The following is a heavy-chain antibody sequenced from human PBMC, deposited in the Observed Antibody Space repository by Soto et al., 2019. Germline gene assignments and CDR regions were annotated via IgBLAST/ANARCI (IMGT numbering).Heavy chain of an antibody. Sequence: EVQLLESGGDLVQPGGSLRLSCAASGFSFSTYGMYWVRQAPGKGLDYVSSISGSGDATAYADSVKGRFTVSRDNSKNTLYPQMNSLRAEDTAVYYCAKAMVWGVTAFDYWGQGTLVTVSS. CDR3: AKAMVWGVTAFDY. J-gene: IGHJ4*02. CDR1: GFSFSTYG. V-gene: IGHV3-23*01. D-gene: IGHD3-10*01. CDR2: ISGSGDAT.